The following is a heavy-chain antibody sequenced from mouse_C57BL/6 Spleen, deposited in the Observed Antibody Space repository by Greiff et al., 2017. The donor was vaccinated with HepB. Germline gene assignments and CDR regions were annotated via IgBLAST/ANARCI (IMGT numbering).Heavy chain of an antibody. J-gene: IGHJ4*01. D-gene: IGHD2-3*01. V-gene: IGHV5-4*03. CDR2: ISDGGSYT. Sequence: DVMLVESGGGLVKPGGSLKLSCAASGFTFSSYAMSWVRQTPEKRLEWVATISDGGSYTYYPDNVKGRFTISRDNAKNNLYLQMSHLKSEDTAMYYCARHDGYYDYAMDYWGQGTSVTVSS. CDR1: GFTFSSYA. CDR3: ARHDGYYDYAMDY.